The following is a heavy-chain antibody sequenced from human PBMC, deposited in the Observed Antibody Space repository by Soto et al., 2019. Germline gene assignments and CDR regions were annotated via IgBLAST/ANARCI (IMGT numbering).Heavy chain of an antibody. D-gene: IGHD2-2*01. CDR2: IWYDGSNK. J-gene: IGHJ4*02. Sequence: QVQLVESGGGVVQPGRSLRLSCAASGFTFSSYRMHWVRQAPGKGLEWVAVIWYDGSNKYYADSVKGRFTISRDNSKNTLYLQMNSLRAEDMAVYYCARDVNAMSPYYFDSWGQGTLVTVSS. V-gene: IGHV3-33*01. CDR3: ARDVNAMSPYYFDS. CDR1: GFTFSSYR.